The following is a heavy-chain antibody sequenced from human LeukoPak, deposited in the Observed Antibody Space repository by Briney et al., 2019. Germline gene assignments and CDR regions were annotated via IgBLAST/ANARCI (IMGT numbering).Heavy chain of an antibody. Sequence: GGSLRLSCAASGITFSSYAMHWVRQAPGKGLEWVAVISYDGSNKYYADSVKGRFTISRDNSKNTLYLQMNSLRAEDTAVYYCATHMTTVPYWGQGTLVTVSS. J-gene: IGHJ4*02. D-gene: IGHD4-17*01. V-gene: IGHV3-30-3*01. CDR2: ISYDGSNK. CDR1: GITFSSYA. CDR3: ATHMTTVPY.